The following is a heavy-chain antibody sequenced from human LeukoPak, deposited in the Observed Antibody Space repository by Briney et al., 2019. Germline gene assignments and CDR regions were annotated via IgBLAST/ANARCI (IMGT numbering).Heavy chain of an antibody. V-gene: IGHV3-11*05. CDR1: GFTLSDYY. J-gene: IGHJ4*02. D-gene: IGHD6-13*01. Sequence: GGSLRLSCAASGFTLSDYYMSWIRQAPGRGLEGVSEISSTSIYTNYAESVKGRFTISRDNAKNSLYLQMNRLGAEDTAVYYCAREDGYSSSWYSDYWGQGTLVTVSS. CDR3: AREDGYSSSWYSDY. CDR2: ISSTSIYT.